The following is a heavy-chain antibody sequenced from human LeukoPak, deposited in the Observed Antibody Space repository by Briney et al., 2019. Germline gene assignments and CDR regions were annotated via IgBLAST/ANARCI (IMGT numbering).Heavy chain of an antibody. CDR1: GYTFTGYY. Sequence: ASVKASCKASGYTFTGYYMHWVRQAPGQGLEWMGWINPNSGGTNYAQKFQGRVTMTRDTSISTAYMELSRLRSDDTAVYYCARDPDYFKIAAAGHEGYWGQGTLVTVSS. J-gene: IGHJ4*02. V-gene: IGHV1-2*02. CDR3: ARDPDYFKIAAAGHEGY. D-gene: IGHD6-13*01. CDR2: INPNSGGT.